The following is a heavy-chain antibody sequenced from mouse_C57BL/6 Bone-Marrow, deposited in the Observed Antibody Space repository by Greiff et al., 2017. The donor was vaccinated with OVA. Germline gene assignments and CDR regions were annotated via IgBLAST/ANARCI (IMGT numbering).Heavy chain of an antibody. CDR3: AYLMYDYGSSYNYYAMDY. CDR2: INPDSSTI. CDR1: GIDFSRYW. D-gene: IGHD1-1*01. J-gene: IGHJ4*01. Sequence: VKLLESGGGLVQPGGSLTLSCAASGIDFSRYWMSWVRRAPGKGLEWIGEINPDSSTIHSAPSLPDTFIISRDNAKNTLYLQMSKVRSEDTARYYCAYLMYDYGSSYNYYAMDYWGQGTSVTVSS. V-gene: IGHV4-1*01.